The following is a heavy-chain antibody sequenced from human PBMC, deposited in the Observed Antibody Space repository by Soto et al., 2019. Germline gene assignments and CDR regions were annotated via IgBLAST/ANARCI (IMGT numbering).Heavy chain of an antibody. CDR3: AREGSGYDFFDY. D-gene: IGHD5-12*01. V-gene: IGHV1-69*13. CDR2: IIPIFGTA. CDR1: GCTFSSYA. Sequence: ASVKVSCKASGCTFSSYAISWVRQAPGQGLEWMGGIIPIFGTANYAQRFQGRVTITADESTSTAYMELSSLRSEDTAVYYCAREGSGYDFFDYWGQGTLVTVSS. J-gene: IGHJ4*02.